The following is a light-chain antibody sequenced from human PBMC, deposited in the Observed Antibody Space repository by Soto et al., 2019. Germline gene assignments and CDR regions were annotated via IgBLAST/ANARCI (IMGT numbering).Light chain of an antibody. Sequence: DIQMTQSPSSLSASVGDRVTITCRASQGISSYLAWFQQKPGKATKSLIYAASSLQSGVPSKFSGSGSGTDFTLTISSLQPEDFATYYCQQYSSYPLTFGGGTKVDIK. CDR3: QQYSSYPLT. CDR2: AAS. CDR1: QGISSY. V-gene: IGKV1-16*02. J-gene: IGKJ4*02.